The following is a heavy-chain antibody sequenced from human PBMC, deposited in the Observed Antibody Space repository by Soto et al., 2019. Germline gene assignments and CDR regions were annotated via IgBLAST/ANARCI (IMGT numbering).Heavy chain of an antibody. D-gene: IGHD6-13*01. V-gene: IGHV3-21*02. J-gene: IGHJ4*02. Sequence: EVQLVESGGGLVQPGGSLRLSCQASGFTFSTYAMHWVRQAPGKGLEWVSSITRTGNYIYYADSLKGLFTISRDNAKNSLYLEMNNLRAEDTAVYFCVIGTYSRRPDEGEFWGQGTLLTVSS. CDR2: ITRTGNYI. CDR1: GFTFSTYA. CDR3: VIGTYSRRPDEGEF.